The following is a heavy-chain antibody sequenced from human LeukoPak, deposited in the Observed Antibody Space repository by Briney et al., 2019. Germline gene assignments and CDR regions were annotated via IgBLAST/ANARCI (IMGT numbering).Heavy chain of an antibody. J-gene: IGHJ4*02. V-gene: IGHV3-49*04. D-gene: IGHD5-18*01. CDR2: IRSKAYGATT. Sequence: PGGSLRLSCRTSGFTFDDYAMNWVRQAPGKGLEWVGLIRSKAYGATTEYAASVTGRFSISRDDSKSIVYLQMNSLTTEDTAVYYCIRGTAYYFDFWDQGTLVTVSS. CDR3: IRGTAYYFDF. CDR1: GFTFDDYA.